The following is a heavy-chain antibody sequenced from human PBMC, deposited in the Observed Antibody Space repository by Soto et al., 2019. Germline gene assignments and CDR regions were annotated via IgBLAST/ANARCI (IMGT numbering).Heavy chain of an antibody. CDR3: ARGRNVWSGNPQYYYGMDV. D-gene: IGHD3-3*01. V-gene: IGHV4-34*01. CDR2: INPSGST. J-gene: IGHJ6*02. Sequence: SETLSLTCAVYGGSFSGYYWSCIRQPPGKGLEWIGEINPSGSTNYNPSLKSRVTISVDTSKNQSSRKRRSVTAADTAVYYWARGRNVWSGNPQYYYGMDVLAQGTTVTVSS. CDR1: GGSFSGYY.